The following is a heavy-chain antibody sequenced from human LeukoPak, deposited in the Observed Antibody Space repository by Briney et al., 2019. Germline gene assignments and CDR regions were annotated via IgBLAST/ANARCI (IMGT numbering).Heavy chain of an antibody. CDR1: GFTFSSYG. Sequence: GRSLRLSCAASGFTFSSYGMHWVRQAPGKGLEWVAVIWYDGSNKYYADSVKGRFTISRDNSKNTLYLQMNSLRAEDTAVYYCARELVEYDSSGYYHYGMDVWGQGTTVTVSS. D-gene: IGHD3-22*01. V-gene: IGHV3-33*01. CDR2: IWYDGSNK. J-gene: IGHJ6*02. CDR3: ARELVEYDSSGYYHYGMDV.